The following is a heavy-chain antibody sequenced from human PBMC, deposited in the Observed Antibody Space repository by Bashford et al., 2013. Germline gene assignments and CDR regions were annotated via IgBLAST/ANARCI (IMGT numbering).Heavy chain of an antibody. Sequence: SETLSLTCTVSGGSISSSSYVLGLDPPAPRKGLEWIGTIYYSGSTYYNPSLKSRVTISVDTSKKQFSLNLTSLTAADTAVYYCAKGLYYDFWSGPNYFDYWGQGTLVTVSS. CDR3: AKGLYYDFWSGPNYFDY. D-gene: IGHD3-3*01. J-gene: IGHJ4*02. CDR2: IYYSGST. V-gene: IGHV4-39*01. CDR1: GGSISSSSYV.